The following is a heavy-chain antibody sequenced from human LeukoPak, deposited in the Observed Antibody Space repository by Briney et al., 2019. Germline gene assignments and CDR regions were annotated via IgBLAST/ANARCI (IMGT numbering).Heavy chain of an antibody. V-gene: IGHV1-69*04. CDR2: FIPMVGVE. Sequence: SVKVSCKASGGTFSRNAISWVRQAPGQGLEWMGRFIPMVGVETYAQSFQGRVTITADRSTSTAYMELSSLRSEDTAVYYCARVQAVGVPVAIDAQYSYGMDVWGQGTAVTVSS. J-gene: IGHJ6*02. CDR1: GGTFSRNA. D-gene: IGHD2-15*01. CDR3: ARVQAVGVPVAIDAQYSYGMDV.